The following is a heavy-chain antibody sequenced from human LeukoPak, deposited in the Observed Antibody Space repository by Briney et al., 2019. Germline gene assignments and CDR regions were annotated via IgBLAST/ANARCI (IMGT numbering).Heavy chain of an antibody. J-gene: IGHJ6*04. CDR2: ISSGGSTI. V-gene: IGHV3-48*03. Sequence: PGGSLRLSCAASGFTFSSYEMNWVRQAPGKGLEWVSYISSGGSTIYYADSVKGRFTISRDNAKNSLYLQMNSLRAEDTAVYYCARGQNVLLWFGELGMDVWGKGTTVTVSS. CDR3: ARGQNVLLWFGELGMDV. D-gene: IGHD3-10*01. CDR1: GFTFSSYE.